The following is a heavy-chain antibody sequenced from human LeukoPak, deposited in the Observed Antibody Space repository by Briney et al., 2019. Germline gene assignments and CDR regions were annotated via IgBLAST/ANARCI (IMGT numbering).Heavy chain of an antibody. CDR2: ITGSGGVT. CDR1: GFTFSNYA. V-gene: IGHV3-23*01. D-gene: IGHD1-26*01. J-gene: IGHJ4*02. CDR3: AKLWIGSSPRYFDY. Sequence: TGGSLRLSCATSGFTFSNYAMSWVRQAPGKGLEWVSAITGSGGVTFYEDSVKGRFTISRDNSKNSLYLQMHSLRAEDTAVYYCAKLWIGSSPRYFDYWGQGALVTVSS.